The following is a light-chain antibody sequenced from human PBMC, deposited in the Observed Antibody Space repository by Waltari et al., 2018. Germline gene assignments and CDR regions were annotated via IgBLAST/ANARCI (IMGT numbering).Light chain of an antibody. CDR1: RSNTGNNV. V-gene: IGLV1-44*01. CDR2: RND. J-gene: IGLJ3*02. Sequence: QSVLTQPPSASGTPGQRVTISCSGSRSNTGNNVVTWYQQVPGTTPKLLIYRNDQRPSGFPDRFSGAKSGTSASRAISGLRSEDEADYYCAAWDDSLHGRWEFGGGTKVTVL. CDR3: AAWDDSLHGRWE.